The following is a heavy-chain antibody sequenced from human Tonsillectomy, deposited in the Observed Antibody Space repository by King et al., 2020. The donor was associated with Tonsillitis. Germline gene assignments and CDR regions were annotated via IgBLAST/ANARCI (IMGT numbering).Heavy chain of an antibody. D-gene: IGHD4-17*01. CDR3: FGDYESPITRRNY. V-gene: IGHV3-30-3*01. CDR1: GFTFNSYA. CDR2: ILYDGSNE. Sequence: VQLVESGGGVVQPGRSLRLSCAASGFTFNSYAMHWVRQAPGKGLEWVALILYDGSNESYADSVKGRFTISRDNSKNTLYLQMNSLRAEDTAVYYCFGDYESPITRRNYWGQGTLVFVSS. J-gene: IGHJ4*02.